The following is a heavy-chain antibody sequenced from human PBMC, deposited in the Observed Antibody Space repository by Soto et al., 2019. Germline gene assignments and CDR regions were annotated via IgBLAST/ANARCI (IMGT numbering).Heavy chain of an antibody. V-gene: IGHV3-48*01. Sequence: GGSLRLSCAASGFSFGSHSMKWVRQAPGKGLEWVSYISSSGSTIYYADSVKGRFTISRDNSKNTLYLQMNSLKVEDTALYYCARGDRVADSWGPGTLVTVSS. J-gene: IGHJ4*02. CDR1: GFSFGSHS. CDR2: ISSSGSTI. D-gene: IGHD5-12*01. CDR3: ARGDRVADS.